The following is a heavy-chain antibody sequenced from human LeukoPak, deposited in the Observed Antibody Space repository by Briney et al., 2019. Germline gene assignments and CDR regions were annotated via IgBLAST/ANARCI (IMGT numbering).Heavy chain of an antibody. V-gene: IGHV4-59*01. CDR3: ARRALGYCSGGSCDKLYGYYYYMDV. J-gene: IGHJ6*03. CDR2: IYYSGST. CDR1: GGSISSYY. Sequence: PSETLSLACTVSGGSISSYYWSWIRQPPGKGLEWIGYIYYSGSTSYNPSLKSRVTISVDTSKNQFSLKLSSVTAADTAVYYCARRALGYCSGGSCDKLYGYYYYMDVWGTGTTVTVSS. D-gene: IGHD2-15*01.